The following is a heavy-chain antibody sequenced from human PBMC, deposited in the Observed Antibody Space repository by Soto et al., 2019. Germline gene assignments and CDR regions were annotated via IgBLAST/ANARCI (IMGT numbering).Heavy chain of an antibody. Sequence: QVQLQESGPGLVKPSQTLSLTCTVSGGSISSGGYYWSWIRQHPGKGLEWIGYIYYSGSTYYNPSLKSRVTISVDTSKNQFSLKLSSVTAADTAVYYCARLMTTVTTGDLWLNGNLVFDYWGQGTLVTVSS. D-gene: IGHD4-17*01. CDR3: ARLMTTVTTGDLWLNGNLVFDY. J-gene: IGHJ4*02. V-gene: IGHV4-31*03. CDR2: IYYSGST. CDR1: GGSISSGGYY.